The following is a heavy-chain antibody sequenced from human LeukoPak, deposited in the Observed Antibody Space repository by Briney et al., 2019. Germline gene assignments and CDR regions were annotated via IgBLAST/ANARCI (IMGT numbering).Heavy chain of an antibody. Sequence: PGGSLRLSCGASGFTFSNAWMNWVRQAPGKGLEWVGCIKSKTDGGTTDYAGPVKGRFTMSRDDSKNTLFLQMNSLKTEDTAVYYCTTDVDSGWYSFAYWGQGTLVTVSS. D-gene: IGHD6-19*01. CDR3: TTDVDSGWYSFAY. CDR2: IKSKTDGGTT. V-gene: IGHV3-15*07. CDR1: GFTFSNAW. J-gene: IGHJ4*02.